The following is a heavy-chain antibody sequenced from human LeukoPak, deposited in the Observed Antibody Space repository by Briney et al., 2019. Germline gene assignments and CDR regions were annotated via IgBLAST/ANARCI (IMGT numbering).Heavy chain of an antibody. CDR3: AKGDSSSWFTFDY. CDR2: ISGSGGST. V-gene: IGHV3-23*01. CDR1: GFTFSSYA. Sequence: GGSLRLSCAASGFTFSSYAMSWVRQAPGKGLEWVSAISGSGGSTYYADSVKGRFTISRDNSKNTLYPQMNSLRAEDTAVYYCAKGDSSSWFTFDYWGQGTLVTVSS. J-gene: IGHJ4*02. D-gene: IGHD6-13*01.